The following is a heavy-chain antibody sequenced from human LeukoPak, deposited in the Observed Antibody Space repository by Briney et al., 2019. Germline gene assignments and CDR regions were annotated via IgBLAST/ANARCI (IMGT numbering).Heavy chain of an antibody. V-gene: IGHV1-69*13. CDR3: ARAVTSVVVPAAFDYYYYYMDV. Sequence: ASVKVSCKASGGTFSSYAISWVRQAPGQGLEWMGGIIPIFGTANYAQKFQGRVTITADESTSTAYMELSSLRSEDTAVYYCARAVTSVVVPAAFDYYYYYMDVWGKGTTVTVSS. CDR2: IIPIFGTA. J-gene: IGHJ6*03. CDR1: GGTFSSYA. D-gene: IGHD2-2*01.